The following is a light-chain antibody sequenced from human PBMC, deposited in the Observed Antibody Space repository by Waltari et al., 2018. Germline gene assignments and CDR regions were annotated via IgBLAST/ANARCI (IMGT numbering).Light chain of an antibody. J-gene: IGLJ2*01. CDR2: SNN. CDR3: AAWDDTLNGL. V-gene: IGLV1-44*01. Sequence: QSVLTQPPSASGTPGQTVTISCSGSNSNIGGNTVNWYQHLPGAAPKLIIYSNNQRPAGVPLRCSVSKSGASASLAISGLQSEDEADYYCAAWDDTLNGLFGGGTKLTVL. CDR1: NSNIGGNT.